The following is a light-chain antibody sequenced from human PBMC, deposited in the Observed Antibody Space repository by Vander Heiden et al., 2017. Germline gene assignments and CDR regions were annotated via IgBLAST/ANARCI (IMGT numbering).Light chain of an antibody. Sequence: DIQMPKSPSTLSASLGDRVTITCRASKSIGNWLAWYQQKPGRAPKLLIYDASTLETGVPSRFSGSGSGTEFTFTISSLQPDDFAIYYCQRYNTYSRTFGQGTNVEI. J-gene: IGKJ1*01. CDR3: QRYNTYSRT. CDR1: KSIGNW. CDR2: DAS. V-gene: IGKV1-5*01.